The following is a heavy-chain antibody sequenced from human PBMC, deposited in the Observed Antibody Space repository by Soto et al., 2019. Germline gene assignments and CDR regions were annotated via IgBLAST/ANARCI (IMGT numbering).Heavy chain of an antibody. D-gene: IGHD2-2*01. CDR1: GYTFTSYY. V-gene: IGHV1-46*01. Sequence: QVQLVQSGAEVKKPGASVKVSCKASGYTFTSYYMHWVRQAPGQGLEWMGIINPSGGSTSYAQKFQGRVTMTRDTSTSTVYMELISLRSEDTAVYYCARVGYCSSTSCYDWFDPWGQGTLVTVSS. CDR3: ARVGYCSSTSCYDWFDP. CDR2: INPSGGST. J-gene: IGHJ5*02.